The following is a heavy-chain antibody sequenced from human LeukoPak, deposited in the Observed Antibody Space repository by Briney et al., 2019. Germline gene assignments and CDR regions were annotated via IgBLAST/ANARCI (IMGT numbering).Heavy chain of an antibody. D-gene: IGHD3-22*01. Sequence: SETLSLTCAVCGGSHSGYYLSWLRQPPGRGLDWVGEINHSGSTNYKPYLKSRVTISVDTSKHQFSLKLSSVTAADTAVYYCATAPDSSGYYHDWFDPWGQGTLVTVSS. CDR2: INHSGST. CDR3: ATAPDSSGYYHDWFDP. V-gene: IGHV4-34*01. CDR1: GGSHSGYY. J-gene: IGHJ5*02.